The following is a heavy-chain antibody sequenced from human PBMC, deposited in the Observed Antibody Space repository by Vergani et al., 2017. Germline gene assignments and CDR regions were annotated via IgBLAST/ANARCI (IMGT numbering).Heavy chain of an antibody. D-gene: IGHD2-2*01. CDR3: ARVGYCCSSPLWWFDP. J-gene: IGHJ5*02. CDR2: IYYSGST. Sequence: QVQLQESGPGLVKPSETLSLTCTVSGGSISSYYWSWIRQPPGKGLEWIGYIYYSGSTNYNPSLKSRVTISVDTSKNQFSLKLSSVTAAATAVYYCARVGYCCSSPLWWFDPRGQGTLVTVSS. CDR1: GGSISSYY. V-gene: IGHV4-59*01.